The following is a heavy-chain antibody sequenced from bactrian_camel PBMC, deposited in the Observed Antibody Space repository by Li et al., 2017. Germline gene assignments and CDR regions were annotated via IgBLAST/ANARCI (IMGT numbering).Heavy chain of an antibody. V-gene: IGHV3S53*01. CDR1: GSTYTLPC. CDR3: AAAPRYNPSWLRLLSAPVYSY. J-gene: IGHJ4*01. Sequence: HVQLVESGGGSVQAGGSLRLSCAASGSTYTLPCMGWFRQAPGKEREAVASINSSGTTAYADSVKGRFTISKDNAKNTLYLQMNSLKPGDTAMYYCAAAPRYNPSWLRLLSAPVYSYWGQGTQVTV. CDR2: INSSGTT. D-gene: IGHD1*01.